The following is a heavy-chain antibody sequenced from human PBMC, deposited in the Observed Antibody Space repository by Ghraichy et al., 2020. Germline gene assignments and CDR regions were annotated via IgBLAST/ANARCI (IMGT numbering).Heavy chain of an antibody. D-gene: IGHD5-18*01. V-gene: IGHV3-30*04. CDR2: TSYDGTNN. CDR1: GFTFSRFA. J-gene: IGHJ6*02. CDR3: ARGPRDYGYGWYYGMDA. Sequence: GGSLRLSCAASGFTFSRFAMHWVRQAPGKGPEWVAVTSYDGTNNYYADSVKGRFTISRDNSKNTLDLQMSSLRSDDTAVYYCARGPRDYGYGWYYGMDAWGQGAPVAVSS.